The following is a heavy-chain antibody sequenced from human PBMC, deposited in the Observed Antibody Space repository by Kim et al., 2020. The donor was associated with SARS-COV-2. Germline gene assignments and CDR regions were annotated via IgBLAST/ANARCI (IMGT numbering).Heavy chain of an antibody. Sequence: SETLSLTCAVYGGSFSGYYWSWIRQPPGKGLEWIGEINHGGRTNYNPSLKSRVTISVDTSKNQFSLKLSSVTAADTAVYYCARVPRKPRSPKKHPTYYYDSSGWAGFDYWGQGTLVTVSS. CDR1: GGSFSGYY. J-gene: IGHJ4*02. CDR3: ARVPRKPRSPKKHPTYYYDSSGWAGFDY. D-gene: IGHD3-22*01. V-gene: IGHV4-34*01. CDR2: INHGGRT.